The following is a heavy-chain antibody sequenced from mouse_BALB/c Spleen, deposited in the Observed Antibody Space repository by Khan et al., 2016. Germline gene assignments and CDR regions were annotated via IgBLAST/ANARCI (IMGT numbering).Heavy chain of an antibody. CDR3: ARSYGYRGFAY. CDR1: GDSITSDYA. D-gene: IGHD2-2*01. CDR2: ISYSGST. J-gene: IGHJ3*01. Sequence: VMFLESGPGLVKGGKGLSRTCTVKGDSITSDYAWNWIRQFPGNKLEWMGYISYSGSTSYNPSLKSRISITRDTSKNQFFLQLNSVTTEDTATYYCARSYGYRGFAYWGQGTLVTVSA. V-gene: IGHV3-2*02.